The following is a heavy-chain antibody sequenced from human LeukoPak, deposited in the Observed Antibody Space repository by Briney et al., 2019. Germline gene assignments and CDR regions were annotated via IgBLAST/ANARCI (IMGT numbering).Heavy chain of an antibody. D-gene: IGHD3-22*01. CDR3: ARQGYYDSSGYYGYYYYGMDV. Sequence: SETLSLTCAVYGGSFSGYYWSWIRQPPGKGLEWIGEINHSGSTNYNPSLKSRVTISVDTSKNQFSLKLSSVTAADTAVYYCARQGYYDSSGYYGYYYYGMDVWGQGTTVTVSS. J-gene: IGHJ6*02. CDR2: INHSGST. CDR1: GGSFSGYY. V-gene: IGHV4-34*01.